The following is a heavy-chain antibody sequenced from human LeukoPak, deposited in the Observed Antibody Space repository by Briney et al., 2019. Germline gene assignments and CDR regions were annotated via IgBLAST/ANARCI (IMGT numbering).Heavy chain of an antibody. CDR3: SRQARLGYCSSSSCPDFDA. D-gene: IGHD2-2*01. CDR2: IHHSGST. V-gene: IGHV4-39*01. CDR1: GGSIRSSSYY. J-gene: IGHJ4*02. Sequence: SETLSLTCTVSGGSIRSSSYYWGWIRQPPGKGLEWIGSIHHSGSTYYNPSLKSRVTISVDTSKNQFSLQLSSLTAADTAVYYCSRQARLGYCSSSSCPDFDAWGQGILVTVSS.